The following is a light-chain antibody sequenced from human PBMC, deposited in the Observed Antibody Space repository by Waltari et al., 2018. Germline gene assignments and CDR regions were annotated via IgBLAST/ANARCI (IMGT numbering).Light chain of an antibody. CDR1: GNDIGGYDY. CDR3: SSYTSSGVV. J-gene: IGLJ2*01. V-gene: IGLV2-14*03. Sequence: QSALTQPASVSGSPGRAILISCTGTGNDIGGYDYISWYQQAPGKAPRLIIYDVYNRPSGVSNRFSGSKSDNTASLTISGLQAEDDSIFYCSSYTSSGVVFGGGTKVTVL. CDR2: DVY.